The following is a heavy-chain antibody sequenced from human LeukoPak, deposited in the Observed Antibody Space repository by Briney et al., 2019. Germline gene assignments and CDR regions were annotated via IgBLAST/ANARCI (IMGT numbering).Heavy chain of an antibody. Sequence: GGSLRLSCAASGFTFSSYWMSWVRQAPGKGLEWVANIKQDGSEKYYVDSVKGRFTISRDNAKNSLYLQMNSLRAEDTAVYYCARDVRRHPIYGSGLDDPWGQGTLVTVSS. J-gene: IGHJ5*02. CDR1: GFTFSSYW. D-gene: IGHD3-10*01. CDR3: ARDVRRHPIYGSGLDDP. CDR2: IKQDGSEK. V-gene: IGHV3-7*01.